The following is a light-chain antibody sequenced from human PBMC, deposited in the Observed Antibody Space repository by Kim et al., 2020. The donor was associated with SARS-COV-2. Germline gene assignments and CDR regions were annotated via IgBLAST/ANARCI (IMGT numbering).Light chain of an antibody. J-gene: IGLJ2*01. CDR2: QDS. Sequence: VSPGQTASITCSGDKLGDKYACWYQQKPGQSPVLVIYQDSKRPSGIPERFSGSNSGNTATLTISGTQSMDEADYYCQAWDSSTNVVFGGGTQLTVL. V-gene: IGLV3-1*01. CDR1: KLGDKY. CDR3: QAWDSSTNVV.